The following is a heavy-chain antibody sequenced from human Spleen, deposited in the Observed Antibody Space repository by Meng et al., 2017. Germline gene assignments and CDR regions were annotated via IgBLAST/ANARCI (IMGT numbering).Heavy chain of an antibody. Sequence: SVKVSCKAPGGIFSNSVVGWVRQAPGQGLEWMGGINGVFGTTNYAQKFQGRVTITTDESTSTVYMELARLTSDDTAVYFCARKAGNCITTTCYSLDYWGQGTLVTVSS. J-gene: IGHJ4*02. CDR1: GGIFSNSV. D-gene: IGHD2-2*01. V-gene: IGHV1-69*05. CDR3: ARKAGNCITTTCYSLDY. CDR2: INGVFGTT.